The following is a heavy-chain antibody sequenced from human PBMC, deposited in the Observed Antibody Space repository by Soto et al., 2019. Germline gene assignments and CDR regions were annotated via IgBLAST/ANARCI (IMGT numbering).Heavy chain of an antibody. CDR2: IYYSGST. CDR3: ARLLFPDGYNF. V-gene: IGHV4-39*01. CDR1: SDSVRSSNYN. J-gene: IGHJ4*02. Sequence: SETLSLTCTVSSDSVRSSNYNWGWIRQPPGKGLEWIGSIYYSGSTYYNPSLKSRVTISVDTSKNQFSLKLSSVTAADTAVYYCARLLFPDGYNFWGQGTLVTVSS. D-gene: IGHD5-12*01.